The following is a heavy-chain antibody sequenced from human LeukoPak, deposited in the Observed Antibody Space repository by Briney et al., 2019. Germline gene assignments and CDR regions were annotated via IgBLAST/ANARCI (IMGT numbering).Heavy chain of an antibody. J-gene: IGHJ4*02. V-gene: IGHV4-61*02. CDR1: GGSISSGSYY. D-gene: IGHD1-26*01. Sequence: PSQTLSLTCTVSGGSISSGSYYWSWIRQPAGKGLEWIGRIYTSGSTNYNPSLKSRVTISVDTSKNQFSLKLSSVTAADTAVYYCATVEWELRIFDYWGQGTLVTVSS. CDR3: ATVEWELRIFDY. CDR2: IYTSGST.